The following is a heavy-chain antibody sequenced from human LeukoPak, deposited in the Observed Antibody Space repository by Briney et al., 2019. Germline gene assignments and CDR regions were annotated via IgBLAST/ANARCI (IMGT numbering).Heavy chain of an antibody. Sequence: PGGSLRLSCAASGFTFSSYEMNWVRQAPGKGLEWVSYISSSGSTIYYADSVKGRLTISRDNAKNSLYLQMNSLRAEDTAVYYCAELGITMIGGVWGKGTTVTTSS. CDR2: ISSSGSTI. D-gene: IGHD3-10*02. CDR1: GFTFSSYE. J-gene: IGHJ6*04. CDR3: AELGITMIGGV. V-gene: IGHV3-48*03.